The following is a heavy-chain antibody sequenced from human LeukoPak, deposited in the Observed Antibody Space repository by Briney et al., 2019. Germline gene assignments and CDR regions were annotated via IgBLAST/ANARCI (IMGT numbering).Heavy chain of an antibody. D-gene: IGHD4-11*01. Sequence: SETLSLTCAVYGGSFSGYYWSWIRQPPGKGLEWIGEINHSGSTNYNPSLKSRVIISVDTSKNQFSLKLSSVTAADTAVYYCASGMTTVTNFDYWGQGTLVTVSS. CDR2: INHSGST. J-gene: IGHJ4*02. V-gene: IGHV4-34*01. CDR1: GGSFSGYY. CDR3: ASGMTTVTNFDY.